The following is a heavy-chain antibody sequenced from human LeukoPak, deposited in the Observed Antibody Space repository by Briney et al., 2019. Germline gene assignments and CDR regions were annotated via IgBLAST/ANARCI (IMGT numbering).Heavy chain of an antibody. J-gene: IGHJ3*02. CDR1: GYTFTGYY. CDR2: INPNSGGT. CDR3: AREGGYMTTVTTSQGSHAFDI. D-gene: IGHD4-17*01. Sequence: GASVKVSCKASGYTFTGYYMHWVRQAPGQGLEWMGWINPNSGGTNYAQKFQGRVTMTRDTSISTAYMELSRLRSDDTAVYYCAREGGYMTTVTTSQGSHAFDIWGQGTMVTVSS. V-gene: IGHV1-2*02.